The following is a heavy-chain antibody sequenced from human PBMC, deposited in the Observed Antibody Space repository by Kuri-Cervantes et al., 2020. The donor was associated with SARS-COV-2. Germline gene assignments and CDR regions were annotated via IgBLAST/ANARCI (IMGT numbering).Heavy chain of an antibody. CDR1: GFTFSSAW. Sequence: GESLKISCAASGFTFSSAWMSWVRQAPGKGLEWVGFIRSKAYGGTTEYAASVKGRFTISRDDSKSIAYLQMNSLKTEDTAVYYCTTLIGRGKGTFDLWGQGTLVTVSS. J-gene: IGHJ4*02. CDR3: TTLIGRGKGTFDL. CDR2: IRSKAYGGTT. D-gene: IGHD2-21*01. V-gene: IGHV3-49*04.